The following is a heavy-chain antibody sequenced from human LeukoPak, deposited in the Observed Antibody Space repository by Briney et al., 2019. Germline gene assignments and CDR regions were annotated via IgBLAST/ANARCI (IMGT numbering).Heavy chain of an antibody. CDR3: ARDPYNGNYGDSYYYYMDV. CDR1: GFTFSDYY. J-gene: IGHJ6*03. D-gene: IGHD1-26*01. CDR2: IYSGGST. Sequence: GGSLRLSCAASGFTFSDYYMSWIRQAPGKGLEWVSFIYSGGSTHYSDSVKGRFTISRDNSKNTLYLQMNSLRAEDTAIYYCARDPYNGNYGDSYYYYMDVWGKGTTVTNSS. V-gene: IGHV3-66*01.